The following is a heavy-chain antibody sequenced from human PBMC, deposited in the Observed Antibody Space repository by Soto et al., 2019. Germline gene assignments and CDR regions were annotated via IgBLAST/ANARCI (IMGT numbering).Heavy chain of an antibody. Sequence: PGGSLRLSCAASGFTFSSYGVHWVRQAPGKGLEWVAVISYDGSNKYYADSVKGRFTISRDNSKNTLYLQMSSLRAEDTAVYYCAKDLLFGYWGQGTLVTVSS. CDR2: ISYDGSNK. D-gene: IGHD1-26*01. V-gene: IGHV3-30*18. CDR1: GFTFSSYG. J-gene: IGHJ4*02. CDR3: AKDLLFGY.